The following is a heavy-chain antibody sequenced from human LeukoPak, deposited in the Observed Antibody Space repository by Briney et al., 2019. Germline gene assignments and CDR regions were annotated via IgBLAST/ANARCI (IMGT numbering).Heavy chain of an antibody. D-gene: IGHD1-26*01. Sequence: SETLSLTCKISGGSISSYYWSWIRQPPGKGLEWIGEINHSGSTNYNPSLKSRVTISVDTSKNQFSLKLSSVTAADTAVYYCARRSRSGSYRHRYYFDYWGQGALVTVSS. CDR3: ARRSRSGSYRHRYYFDY. J-gene: IGHJ4*02. CDR2: INHSGST. V-gene: IGHV4-34*01. CDR1: GGSISSYY.